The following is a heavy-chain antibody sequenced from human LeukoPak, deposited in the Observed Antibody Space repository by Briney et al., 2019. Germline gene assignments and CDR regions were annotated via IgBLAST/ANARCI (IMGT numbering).Heavy chain of an antibody. D-gene: IGHD5-24*01. Sequence: SETLSLTCTVSGGSVSSYYWSWIRQPPGKGLEWIGYIYYSGSTNYNPSLKSRVTISVDTSKNQFSLKLTSVTAADTAVYYCARGDLVMATPYFDSWGQGTLVTVSS. CDR2: IYYSGST. CDR1: GGSVSSYY. CDR3: ARGDLVMATPYFDS. V-gene: IGHV4-59*02. J-gene: IGHJ4*02.